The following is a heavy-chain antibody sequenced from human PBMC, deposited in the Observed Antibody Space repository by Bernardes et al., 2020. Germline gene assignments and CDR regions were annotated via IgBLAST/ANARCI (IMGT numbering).Heavy chain of an antibody. CDR3: ARDVIGYCSRTSCPAVDY. D-gene: IGHD2-2*01. Sequence: GGSLRLSCAASGITFNNYAMSWVRQAPGKGLEWVSAISGSGGSTFYADSVKGLFTISRDNSKNTLYLQMSSLRVEDTAVYYCARDVIGYCSRTSCPAVDYWGQGTLVTVSS. J-gene: IGHJ4*02. CDR1: GITFNNYA. V-gene: IGHV3-23*01. CDR2: ISGSGGST.